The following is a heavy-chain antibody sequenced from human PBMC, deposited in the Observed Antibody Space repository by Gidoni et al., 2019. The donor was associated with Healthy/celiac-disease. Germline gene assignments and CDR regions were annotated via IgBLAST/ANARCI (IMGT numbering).Heavy chain of an antibody. CDR1: GFTSSSYS. CDR3: ARDGGAYCGGDCLDY. J-gene: IGHJ4*02. V-gene: IGHV3-48*01. CDR2: ISSSSSTI. Sequence: EVQLVESGGGLVQPGGSLRLSCAASGFTSSSYSMNWVRQAPGKGLEWVSYISSSSSTIYYADSVKGRFTISRDNAKNSLYLQMNSLRAEDTAVYYCARDGGAYCGGDCLDYWGQGTLVTVSS. D-gene: IGHD2-21*02.